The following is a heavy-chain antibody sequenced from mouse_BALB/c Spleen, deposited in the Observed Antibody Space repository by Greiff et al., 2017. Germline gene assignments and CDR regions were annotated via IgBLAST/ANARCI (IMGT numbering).Heavy chain of an antibody. CDR3: ARDQGGNDCDPWFAY. J-gene: IGHJ3*01. CDR2: IWGDGST. D-gene: IGHD2-4*01. V-gene: IGHV2-6-7*01. Sequence: QVQLKQSGPGLVAPSQSLSITCTVSGFSLTGYGVNWVRQPPGKGLEWLGMIWGDGSTDYNSAPKSRLSISKDNTKSQVFLKMNSLQTDDTAMYYCARDQGGNDCDPWFAYWGQGTLVTVSA. CDR1: GFSLTGYG.